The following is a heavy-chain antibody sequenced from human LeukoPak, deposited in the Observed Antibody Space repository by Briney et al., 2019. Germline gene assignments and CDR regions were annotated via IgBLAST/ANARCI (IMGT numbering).Heavy chain of an antibody. V-gene: IGHV4-59*01. Sequence: SETLSLTCSVSGASISGYFWNWVRQTPEKGLEWIGYVSHTGATTSNPTLKSRVSITIDTSKSQISLSMTSVTAADSALYYCARDRRGSYYTFDLWGPGTVVSVSA. CDR2: VSHTGAT. CDR1: GASISGYF. D-gene: IGHD1-26*01. CDR3: ARDRRGSYYTFDL. J-gene: IGHJ4*03.